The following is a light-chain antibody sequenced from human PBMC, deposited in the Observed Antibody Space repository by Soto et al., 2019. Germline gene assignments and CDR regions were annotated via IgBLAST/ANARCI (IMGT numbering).Light chain of an antibody. CDR3: QQYNNWPPKYT. CDR1: QSVSSN. CDR2: GAS. J-gene: IGKJ2*01. Sequence: EIVMTQSPATLSVSPGERATLSCRASQSVSSNLAWYQQKPGQAPRLLLYGASTRAPGITARFSGSGSGTESNPATRSLQSEDFAVYYGQQYNNWPPKYTFGQGTKLEI. V-gene: IGKV3-15*01.